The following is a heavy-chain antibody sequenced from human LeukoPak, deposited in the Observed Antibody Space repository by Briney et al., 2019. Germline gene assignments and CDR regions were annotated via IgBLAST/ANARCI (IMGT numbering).Heavy chain of an antibody. J-gene: IGHJ4*02. V-gene: IGHV3-30*02. CDR3: ARQYISGQWYFDY. CDR2: IRYDGSNR. Sequence: GGSLRLSCGASGFTFSNYGMHWVRQAPGKGLEWVAFIRYDGSNRHYADSVKGRFTISRDNSKNTLYLQMNSLIPEDTAVYYCARQYISGQWYFDYWGQGTLVTVSS. D-gene: IGHD5-18*01. CDR1: GFTFSNYG.